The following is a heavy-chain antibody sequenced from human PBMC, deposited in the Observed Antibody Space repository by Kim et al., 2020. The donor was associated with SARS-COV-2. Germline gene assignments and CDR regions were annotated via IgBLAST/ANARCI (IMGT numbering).Heavy chain of an antibody. J-gene: IGHJ6*02. D-gene: IGHD5-12*01. Sequence: GGSLRLSCAASGFTFSSYAMHWVRQAPGKGLEWVAVIWYDGSNKYYADSVKGRFTISRDNSKNTLYLQMNSLRAEDTAVYYCAKSNIYSGYAHDYYYGMDVWGQGTTVTVSS. CDR2: IWYDGSNK. V-gene: IGHV3-33*06. CDR3: AKSNIYSGYAHDYYYGMDV. CDR1: GFTFSSYA.